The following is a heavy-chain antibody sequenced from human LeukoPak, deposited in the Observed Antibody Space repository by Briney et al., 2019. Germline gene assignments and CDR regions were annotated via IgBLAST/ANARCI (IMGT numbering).Heavy chain of an antibody. V-gene: IGHV3-9*01. CDR1: GFTFDDYA. D-gene: IGHD6-19*01. CDR2: ISWNSGSI. J-gene: IGHJ4*02. Sequence: PGRSLRLSCAASGFTFDDYAMHWVRQAPGKGLEWVSGISWNSGSIGCADSVKGRFTISRYNAKNFLSLQMNCLRAEDTALYYCAKDIGSGWYDYFDSWGQGTLVTVSS. CDR3: AKDIGSGWYDYFDS.